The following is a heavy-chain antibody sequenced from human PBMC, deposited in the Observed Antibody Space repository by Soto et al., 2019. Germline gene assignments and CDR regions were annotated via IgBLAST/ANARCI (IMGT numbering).Heavy chain of an antibody. J-gene: IGHJ5*02. D-gene: IGHD3-9*01. Sequence: SQTLSLTCAISGDSVSSKTAAWNWIRQSPSRGLEWLGRTYLRSRWYNDYAISVKSRITINPDTSKNKFSLLLNSVTPEDTAVYYCARVSFDHFVHWFDPWGQGTLVTVSS. V-gene: IGHV6-1*01. CDR3: ARVSFDHFVHWFDP. CDR1: GDSVSSKTAA. CDR2: TYLRSRWYN.